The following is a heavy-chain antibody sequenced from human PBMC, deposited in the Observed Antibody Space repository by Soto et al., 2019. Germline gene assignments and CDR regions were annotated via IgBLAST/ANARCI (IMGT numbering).Heavy chain of an antibody. CDR3: ARVPGGASSLGELSFDY. J-gene: IGHJ4*02. Sequence: SETLSLTCTVSGGSISSGDYYWSWIRQPPGKGLEWIGYIYYSGSTYYNPSLKSRVTISVDTSKNQFSLKLSSVTAADTAVYYCARVPGGASSLGELSFDYWGQGTLVTVSS. CDR2: IYYSGST. V-gene: IGHV4-30-4*01. D-gene: IGHD3-16*02. CDR1: GGSISSGDYY.